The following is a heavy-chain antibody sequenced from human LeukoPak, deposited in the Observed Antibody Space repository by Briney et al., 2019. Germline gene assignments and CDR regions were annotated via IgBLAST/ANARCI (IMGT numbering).Heavy chain of an antibody. V-gene: IGHV5-51*01. Sequence: GETLKISCKGFGYSFTSYWIGWVRQMPGKGLEWMGIIYPGDSDTRYSPSFQGQVTISADKSISTAYLQWSSLKASDTAMYYCARLQQQPQNWFDPWGQGTLVTVSS. CDR2: IYPGDSDT. CDR1: GYSFTSYW. J-gene: IGHJ5*02. D-gene: IGHD6-13*01. CDR3: ARLQQQPQNWFDP.